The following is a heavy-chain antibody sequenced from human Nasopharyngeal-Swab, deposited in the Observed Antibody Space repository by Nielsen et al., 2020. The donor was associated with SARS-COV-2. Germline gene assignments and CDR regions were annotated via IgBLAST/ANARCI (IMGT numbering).Heavy chain of an antibody. CDR2: VSANSGNT. CDR1: GYTFTTYG. V-gene: IGHV1-18*01. CDR3: ARDVSYKFDT. J-gene: IGHJ5*02. D-gene: IGHD1-14*01. Sequence: ASVMVSCKASGYTFTTYGISWVRQAPGQGLEWMGWVSANSGNTYYAQKFQGRVTMTRDTSMSTAHMDLRSLGSDDTAVYYCARDVSYKFDTWGQGTLVTVSS.